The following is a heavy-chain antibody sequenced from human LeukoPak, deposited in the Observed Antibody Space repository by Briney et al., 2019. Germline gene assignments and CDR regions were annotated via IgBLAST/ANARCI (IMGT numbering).Heavy chain of an antibody. CDR1: GYTFTSYY. V-gene: IGHV1-46*01. Sequence: ASVKVSCKASGYTFTSYYMHWVRLAPGQGLEWMGIINPSGGSTSYAQKFQGRVTMTRDMSTSTVYMELSSLRSEDTAVYYCARGGRGYSYGSYYYYYMDVWGKGTTVTISS. J-gene: IGHJ6*03. D-gene: IGHD5-18*01. CDR3: ARGGRGYSYGSYYYYYMDV. CDR2: INPSGGST.